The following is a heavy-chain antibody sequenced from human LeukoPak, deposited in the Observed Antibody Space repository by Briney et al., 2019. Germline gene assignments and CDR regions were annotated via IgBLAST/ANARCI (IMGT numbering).Heavy chain of an antibody. CDR1: GFTFDDYA. CDR3: AKEAYYYDSSGYWGAFDI. D-gene: IGHD3-22*01. V-gene: IGHV3-9*01. Sequence: GRSLRLPCAASGFTFDDYAMHWVRQPPGKGLEWVSGISWSSGNIVYADSVKGRFTISRDNAKNSLYLQMNSLRAEDTAVYYCAKEAYYYDSSGYWGAFDIWGQGTMVTVSS. J-gene: IGHJ3*02. CDR2: ISWSSGNI.